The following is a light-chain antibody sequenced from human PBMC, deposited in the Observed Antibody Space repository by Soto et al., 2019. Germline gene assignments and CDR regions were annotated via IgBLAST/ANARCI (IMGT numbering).Light chain of an antibody. Sequence: ERVITQSPGTLSLAPGERANLFCRASQSVSSYLAWYQQKNGQAPRLLIYDASNRATGIPARFSGSGYGTDFNLTISSLEPEDFAVYYCQQRSNWPITFGQGTRLEIK. J-gene: IGKJ5*01. V-gene: IGKV3-11*01. CDR3: QQRSNWPIT. CDR1: QSVSSY. CDR2: DAS.